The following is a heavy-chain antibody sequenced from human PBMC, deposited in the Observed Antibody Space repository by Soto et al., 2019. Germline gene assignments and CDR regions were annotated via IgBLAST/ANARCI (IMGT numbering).Heavy chain of an antibody. J-gene: IGHJ5*02. D-gene: IGHD2-21*02. V-gene: IGHV1-69*13. CDR1: GGTFSSYA. CDR3: ARVEHIVVVTATYGWFDP. CDR2: IIPIFGTA. Sequence: ASVKVSCKASGGTFSSYAISWVRQAPGQGLEWMGGIIPIFGTANYAQKFQGRVTITADESTSTAYMELSSLRSEDTAVYYCARVEHIVVVTATYGWFDPWGQGTLVTVS.